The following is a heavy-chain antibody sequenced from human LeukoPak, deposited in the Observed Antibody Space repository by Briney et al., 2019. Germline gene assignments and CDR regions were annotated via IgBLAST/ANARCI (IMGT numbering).Heavy chain of an antibody. J-gene: IGHJ4*02. V-gene: IGHV1-69*05. CDR2: IIPIFGTA. CDR3: ARIFMVRGVEIDY. D-gene: IGHD3-10*01. CDR1: GGTFSSYA. Sequence: SVKVSCKASGGTFSSYAISWVRQAPGQGLEWMGGIIPIFGTANYAQKLQGRVTMTTDTSTSTAYMELRSLRSDDTAVYYCARIFMVRGVEIDYWGQGTLVTVSS.